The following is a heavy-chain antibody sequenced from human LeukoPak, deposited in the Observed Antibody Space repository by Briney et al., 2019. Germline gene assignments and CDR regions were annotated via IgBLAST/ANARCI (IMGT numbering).Heavy chain of an antibody. D-gene: IGHD6-19*01. V-gene: IGHV4-4*02. Sequence: PSETLPLTCAVSGGSISSSNWWSWVRQPPGKGLEWIGEIYHSGSTNYNPSLKSRVTISVDKSKNQFSLKLSSVTAADTAVYYCARDRLGSGWPEYFQHWGQGTLVTVSS. CDR1: GGSISSSNW. CDR3: ARDRLGSGWPEYFQH. CDR2: IYHSGST. J-gene: IGHJ1*01.